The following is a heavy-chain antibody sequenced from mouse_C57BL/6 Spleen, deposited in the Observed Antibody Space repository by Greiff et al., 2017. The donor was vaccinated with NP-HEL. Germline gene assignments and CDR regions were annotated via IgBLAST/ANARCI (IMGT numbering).Heavy chain of an antibody. CDR1: GYAFSSDW. V-gene: IGHV1-80*01. CDR3: ARSYGNYYAMDY. CDR2: IYPGDGDT. D-gene: IGHD2-1*01. Sequence: VQLQQSGAELVKPGASVKISCKASGYAFSSDWMNWVKQRPGKGLEWIGQIYPGDGDTNYNGKFKGKATLTADKSSSTAYMQLSSLTSEDSAVYFCARSYGNYYAMDYWGQGTSVTVSS. J-gene: IGHJ4*01.